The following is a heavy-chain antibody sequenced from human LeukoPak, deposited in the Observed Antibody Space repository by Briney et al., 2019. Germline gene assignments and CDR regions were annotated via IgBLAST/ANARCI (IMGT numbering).Heavy chain of an antibody. Sequence: PSETLSLTCTVSGGSISSYYWSWIRQPPGKGLELIGYIYYSGSTNHNPSLKSRATISVDTSKNQFSLKLGSVTAADTAVYYCARAHYSSGHYSNWGQGTLVTVSS. CDR1: GGSISSYY. CDR2: IYYSGST. J-gene: IGHJ4*02. V-gene: IGHV4-59*01. D-gene: IGHD3-22*01. CDR3: ARAHYSSGHYSN.